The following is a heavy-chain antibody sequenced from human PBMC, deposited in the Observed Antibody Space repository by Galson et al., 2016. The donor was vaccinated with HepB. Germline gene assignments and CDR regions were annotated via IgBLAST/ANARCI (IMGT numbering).Heavy chain of an antibody. CDR2: IGTAGNT. D-gene: IGHD5-12*01. V-gene: IGHV3-13*01. J-gene: IGHJ6*04. CDR1: GFTFSIYD. Sequence: SLRLSCAASGFTFSIYDMHWVRQAPGSGLGWVSVIGTAGNTYYAASVKGRFTISREDAKNSLFLQMNSLTVGDTAVYYCARDGGYSGYDAYGLDVWGKGTTVTVSS. CDR3: ARDGGYSGYDAYGLDV.